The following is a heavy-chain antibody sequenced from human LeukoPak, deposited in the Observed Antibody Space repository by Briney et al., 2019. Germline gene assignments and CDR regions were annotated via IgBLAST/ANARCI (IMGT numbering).Heavy chain of an antibody. V-gene: IGHV4-59*11. D-gene: IGHD4-17*01. CDR2: ISYIGST. CDR1: AASFSSHY. Sequence: SETLSLTCAVSAASFSSHYWTWIRQSPGKGLEWIGYISYIGSTNYNPSLKSRVTISIDTSRHQFSLKLRSVTAADTAVYYCARDLVTVTKGFDIWGQGTMVSVSS. CDR3: ARDLVTVTKGFDI. J-gene: IGHJ3*02.